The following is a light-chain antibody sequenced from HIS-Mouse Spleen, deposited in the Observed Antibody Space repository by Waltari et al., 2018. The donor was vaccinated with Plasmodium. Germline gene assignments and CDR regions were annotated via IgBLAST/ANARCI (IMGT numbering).Light chain of an antibody. CDR2: DAS. J-gene: IGKJ3*01. CDR3: QQYDNLPPLFT. V-gene: IGKV1-33*01. Sequence: EIRMTHSPSSLFASVGDRVTITSKASQDISNYLNGYQQKPGKAPKLLIYDASNLETGVPSRFSGSGSGTDFTVTISSLQPEDIATYYCQQYDNLPPLFTFGPGTKVDIK. CDR1: QDISNY.